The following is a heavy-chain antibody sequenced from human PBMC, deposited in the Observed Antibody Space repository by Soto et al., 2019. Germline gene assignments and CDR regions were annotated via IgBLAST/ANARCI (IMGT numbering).Heavy chain of an antibody. J-gene: IGHJ4*02. D-gene: IGHD3-10*01. Sequence: EVQVLESGGGLVQPGGSLRRSCAASGFTFSSYAMSWVRQAPGKGLEWVSVMNDVGETFYADSVKGGFTISRDNSKNTVYLQMNSLRAEDTATYYCARRPLHHFDYWGQGALVTVSS. V-gene: IGHV3-23*01. CDR3: ARRPLHHFDY. CDR2: MNDVGET. CDR1: GFTFSSYA.